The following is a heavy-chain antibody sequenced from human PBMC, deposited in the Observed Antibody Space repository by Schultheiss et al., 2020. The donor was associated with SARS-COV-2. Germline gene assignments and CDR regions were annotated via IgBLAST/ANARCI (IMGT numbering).Heavy chain of an antibody. Sequence: SETLSLTCAVYGGSFSGYYWSWIRQPPGKGLEWIGYIYYSGSTNYNPSLKSRVTISVDTSKNQFSLKLSSVTAADTAVYYCARAATRSGSYRPIDYWGQGTLVTVSS. CDR1: GGSFSGYY. D-gene: IGHD1-26*01. CDR2: IYYSGST. CDR3: ARAATRSGSYRPIDY. J-gene: IGHJ4*02. V-gene: IGHV4-59*01.